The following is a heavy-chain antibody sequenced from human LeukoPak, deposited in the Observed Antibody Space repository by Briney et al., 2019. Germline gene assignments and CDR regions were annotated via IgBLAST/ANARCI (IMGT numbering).Heavy chain of an antibody. D-gene: IGHD6-13*01. CDR1: RITFSSYA. CDR3: ARGSSWVDY. Sequence: GGSLRLSCAASRITFSSYAMNWVRQAPGKGLEWVSAISGSGGNTYYADSVKGRFTISRDNSKNTLYLQMNSLRAEDTAVYYCARGSSWVDYWGQGTLVTVSS. J-gene: IGHJ4*02. CDR2: ISGSGGNT. V-gene: IGHV3-23*01.